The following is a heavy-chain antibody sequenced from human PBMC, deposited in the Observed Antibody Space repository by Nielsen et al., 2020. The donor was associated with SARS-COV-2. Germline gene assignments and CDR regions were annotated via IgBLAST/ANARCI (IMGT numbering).Heavy chain of an antibody. CDR2: IHPGDSNT. CDR1: GYSFTTYW. CDR3: ARRRDSYSYRWFDP. Sequence: GESLKISCKTSGYSFTTYWIAWVRQMPGKDLEWMGIIHPGDSNTRYNPSFQGQVTISVDRSISTVYLQWSSLKASDTAMYYCARRRDSYSYRWFDPWGQGTQVTVFS. J-gene: IGHJ5*02. V-gene: IGHV5-51*01. D-gene: IGHD3-16*02.